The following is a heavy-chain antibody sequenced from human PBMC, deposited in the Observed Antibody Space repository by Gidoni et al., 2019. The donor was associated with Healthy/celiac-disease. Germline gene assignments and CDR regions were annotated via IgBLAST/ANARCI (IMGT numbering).Heavy chain of an antibody. J-gene: IGHJ4*02. CDR1: GFTFSNAW. CDR3: TTHGDYDDGGPKEIFDY. CDR2: IKSKTDGGTT. V-gene: IGHV3-15*01. Sequence: EVQLVESGGGLVKPGGSLRLSCAASGFTFSNAWMSWVRQAPGKGLEWVGRIKSKTDGGTTDYAAPVKGRFTISRDDSKNTLYLQMNSLKTEDTAVYYCTTHGDYDDGGPKEIFDYWGQGTLVTVSS. D-gene: IGHD4-17*01.